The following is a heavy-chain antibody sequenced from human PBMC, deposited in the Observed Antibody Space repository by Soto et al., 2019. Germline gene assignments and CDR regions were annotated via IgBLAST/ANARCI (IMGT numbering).Heavy chain of an antibody. CDR1: GFTFSSYA. CDR2: ISGSGGST. D-gene: IGHD6-19*01. J-gene: IGHJ6*02. CDR3: AKFTGYSSGWSRTYYYYGMDV. Sequence: PGGSLRLSCAASGFTFSSYAMSWVRQAPGKGLEWVSAISGSGGSTYYADSVKGRFTISRDNSKNTLYLQMNSLRAEDTAVYYCAKFTGYSSGWSRTYYYYGMDVWGQGTTVTVSS. V-gene: IGHV3-23*01.